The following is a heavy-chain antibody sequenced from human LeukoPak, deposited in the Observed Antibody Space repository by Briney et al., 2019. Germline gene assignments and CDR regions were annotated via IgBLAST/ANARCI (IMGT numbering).Heavy chain of an antibody. V-gene: IGHV3-30*03. D-gene: IGHD3-9*01. CDR3: ARDRVGGLRYFEPHKNYGMDV. Sequence: PGGSLRLSCAASGFTFSSYGMHWVRQAPGKGLEWVAVISYDGSNKYYADSVKGRFTISRDNSKNTLYLQMNSLRAEDTAVYYCARDRVGGLRYFEPHKNYGMDVWGQGTTVTVSS. CDR2: ISYDGSNK. CDR1: GFTFSSYG. J-gene: IGHJ6*02.